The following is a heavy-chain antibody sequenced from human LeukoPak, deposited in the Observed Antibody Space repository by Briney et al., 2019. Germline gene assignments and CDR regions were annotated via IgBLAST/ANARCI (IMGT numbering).Heavy chain of an antibody. V-gene: IGHV3-23*01. CDR2: ISGSGAIA. J-gene: IGHJ5*02. Sequence: PGGSLRLSCVDSGFSFNNYAMTWVRQAPGKGLEWVSVISGSGAIAYYADSVKGRFTISRDNAKNSLHLQINSLRAEDTAIYYCVRGRERVASTNNWFDPWGHGTLVTVSS. D-gene: IGHD2-15*01. CDR1: GFSFNNYA. CDR3: VRGRERVASTNNWFDP.